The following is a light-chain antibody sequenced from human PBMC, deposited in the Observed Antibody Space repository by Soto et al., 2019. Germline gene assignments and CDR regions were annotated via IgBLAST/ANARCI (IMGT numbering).Light chain of an antibody. J-gene: IGKJ2*01. Sequence: EIVLTQSPDTLSLSPGERATLSCRVSEIITSDYLAWYQQTRGQAPRLLIYGASFRATGVPGRFSGSGSGTDFTLSISGLEPEDFAVYYCQQYGGSPRTFGQGTKVDIK. CDR1: EIITSDY. CDR2: GAS. V-gene: IGKV3-20*01. CDR3: QQYGGSPRT.